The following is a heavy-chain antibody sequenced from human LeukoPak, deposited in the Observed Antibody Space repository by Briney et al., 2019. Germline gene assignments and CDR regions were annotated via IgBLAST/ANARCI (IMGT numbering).Heavy chain of an antibody. CDR1: GFTFSSYD. J-gene: IGHJ4*02. V-gene: IGHV3-23*01. CDR2: ISSSGGST. Sequence: GGSLRLPCAASGFTFSSYDMSWVRQAPGKGLEWVSVISSSGGSTYYADSVKGRFTISRDNSKNTLYLQMISLRAEDTAVYYCAKFLGALDSWGQGTLVTVSS. D-gene: IGHD1-26*01. CDR3: AKFLGALDS.